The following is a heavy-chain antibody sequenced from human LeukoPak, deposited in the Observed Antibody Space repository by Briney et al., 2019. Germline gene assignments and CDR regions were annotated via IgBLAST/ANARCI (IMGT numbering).Heavy chain of an antibody. Sequence: QPGGSLRLSCAASGFTFDDYAMHWVRQAPGKGLEWVSGVTWNSGSLTYAASVKGRFTVSRDNAKRSLYLQIESLRDDDTAVYHCALSSIHKDYYFGMDVWGQGTTVTVSS. D-gene: IGHD2-2*01. J-gene: IGHJ6*02. CDR3: ALSSIHKDYYFGMDV. CDR2: VTWNSGSL. V-gene: IGHV3-9*01. CDR1: GFTFDDYA.